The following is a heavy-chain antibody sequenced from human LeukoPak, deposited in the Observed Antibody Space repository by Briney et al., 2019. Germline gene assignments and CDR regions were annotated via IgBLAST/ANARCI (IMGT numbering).Heavy chain of an antibody. CDR3: ARDRYYYDSSGYYYVGYFDY. CDR2: ISYDGSNK. J-gene: IGHJ4*02. CDR1: GFTFSSYA. V-gene: IGHV3-30-3*01. D-gene: IGHD3-22*01. Sequence: GGSLRLSCAASGFTFSSYAMHGVRQAPGKGLEWVAVISYDGSNKYYADSVKGRFTISRDNSKNTLYLQMNSLRAEDTAVYYCARDRYYYDSSGYYYVGYFDYWGQGTLVTVSS.